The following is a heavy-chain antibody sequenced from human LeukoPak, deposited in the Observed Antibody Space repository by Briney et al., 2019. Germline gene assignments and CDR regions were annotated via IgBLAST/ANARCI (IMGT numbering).Heavy chain of an antibody. CDR3: ATPWGIAAAVPRYFDL. CDR2: FDPEDGET. CDR1: GYTLTELS. D-gene: IGHD6-13*01. Sequence: ASVKVSCKVSGYTLTELSMHWVRQAPGKGLEWMGGFDPEDGETIYAQKFQGRVTMTEDTSTDTAYMELSSLRSEDTAVYYCATPWGIAAAVPRYFDLWGRGTLVTVSS. J-gene: IGHJ2*01. V-gene: IGHV1-24*01.